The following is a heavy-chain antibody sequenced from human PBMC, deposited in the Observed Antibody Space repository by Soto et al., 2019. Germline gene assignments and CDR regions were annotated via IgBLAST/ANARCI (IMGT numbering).Heavy chain of an antibody. D-gene: IGHD2-21*02. J-gene: IGHJ3*01. V-gene: IGHV3-23*01. CDR3: AKGFIVVVTAIRPDDNFDV. Sequence: EVQLLESGGGLVQPGGSLRLSCAASGFTFNTYAMNWVRQVPGKGLEWVASISGGGGSTYYADSVKGLFTISRDTSKNTLYLQMNSLSAEDTAVYYCAKGFIVVVTAIRPDDNFDVWGQGTMVTVSS. CDR2: ISGGGGST. CDR1: GFTFNTYA.